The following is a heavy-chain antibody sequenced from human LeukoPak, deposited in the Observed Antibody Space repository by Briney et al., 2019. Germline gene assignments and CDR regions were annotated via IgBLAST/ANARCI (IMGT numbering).Heavy chain of an antibody. CDR1: GGSFSGYY. J-gene: IGHJ3*02. CDR2: INHSGST. CDR3: ARRYYGSGSYYQVRRAFDI. D-gene: IGHD3-10*01. Sequence: ASETLSLTCAVYGGSFSGYYWSWIRQPPGKGLEWIGEINHSGSTNYNPSLKSRVTISVDTSKNQFSLKLSSVTAADTAVYYCARRYYGSGSYYQVRRAFDIWGQGTMVTVPS. V-gene: IGHV4-34*01.